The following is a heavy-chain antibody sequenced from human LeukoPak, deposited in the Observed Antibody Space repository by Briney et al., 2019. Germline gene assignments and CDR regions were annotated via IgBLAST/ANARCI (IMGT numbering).Heavy chain of an antibody. CDR1: GFIFSRHG. Sequence: QSGGSLRLSCVASGFIFSRHGIHWVRQAPGKGLEWVAVISFDGRQKYYADSGKGRFTISRDNSKNTLYLQMNSLRPEDTAMYYCANALEDWGGGWGQGTLVTV. V-gene: IGHV3-30*18. D-gene: IGHD3-16*01. CDR3: ANALEDWGGG. CDR2: ISFDGRQK. J-gene: IGHJ4*02.